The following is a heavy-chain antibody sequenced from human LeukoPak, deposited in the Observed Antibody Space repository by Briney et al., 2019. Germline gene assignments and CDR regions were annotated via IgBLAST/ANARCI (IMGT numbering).Heavy chain of an antibody. CDR1: GYTFTSYG. Sequence: ASVKVSCKASGYTFTSYGISWVRQAPGQGLEWMGIINPSGGSTSSAQKFQGRVTMTRDTSTSTVYMEMSSLRSEDTAVYYCARVSGYCSGGSCYGLPSHGVDVWGQGTTVTVSS. D-gene: IGHD2-15*01. CDR2: INPSGGST. J-gene: IGHJ6*02. CDR3: ARVSGYCSGGSCYGLPSHGVDV. V-gene: IGHV1-46*01.